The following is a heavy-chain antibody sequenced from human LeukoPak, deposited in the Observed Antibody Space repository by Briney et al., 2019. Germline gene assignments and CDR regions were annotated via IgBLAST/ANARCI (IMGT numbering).Heavy chain of an antibody. J-gene: IGHJ4*02. CDR2: IKQDGSEK. CDR3: APSYYYGSGSRGFDY. Sequence: GGSLRLSCAASGFTFSSYWMSWVRQAPGKGLEWVANIKQDGSEKYYVDSVKGRFTISRDSAENSLYLQMNSLRAEDTAVYYCAPSYYYGSGSRGFDYWGQGTLVTVSS. V-gene: IGHV3-7*01. CDR1: GFTFSSYW. D-gene: IGHD3-10*01.